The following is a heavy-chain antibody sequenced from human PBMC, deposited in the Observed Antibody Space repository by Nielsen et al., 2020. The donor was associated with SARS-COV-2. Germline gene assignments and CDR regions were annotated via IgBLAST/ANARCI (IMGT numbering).Heavy chain of an antibody. V-gene: IGHV3-23*01. D-gene: IGHD2-21*02. CDR2: IRPNGDST. CDR1: GFTFSRYG. CDR3: AKGDRYCGGDCYADAFVC. Sequence: GESLKLSCAASGFTFSRYGMPSVPPAPGKGLEWVSAIRPNGDSTYYADSVKGRFTISIDNSKNTLYLQMNSLRAEDTAVYYCAKGDRYCGGDCYADAFVCWGQGTMVTV. J-gene: IGHJ3*01.